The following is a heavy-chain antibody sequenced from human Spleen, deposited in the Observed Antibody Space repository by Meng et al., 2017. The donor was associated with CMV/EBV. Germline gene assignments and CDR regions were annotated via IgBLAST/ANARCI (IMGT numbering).Heavy chain of an antibody. Sequence: LRLSCTASGFTFSSYWMHWVRQAPGKGLVWVSEINSDGTIKTYANSVKGRFTISRDNAKNTLYLQMNSLRAEDTAVYYCASLSAPTDFWGQGTLVTVSS. J-gene: IGHJ4*02. CDR2: INSDGTIK. V-gene: IGHV3-74*01. CDR3: ASLSAPTDF. D-gene: IGHD5/OR15-5a*01. CDR1: GFTFSSYW.